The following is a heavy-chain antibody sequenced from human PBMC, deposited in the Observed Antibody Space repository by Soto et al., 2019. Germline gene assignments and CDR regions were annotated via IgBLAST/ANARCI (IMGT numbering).Heavy chain of an antibody. D-gene: IGHD6-13*01. CDR3: AKDHGIAANYYYYMDV. V-gene: IGHV3-49*03. CDR1: GFTFGDYA. J-gene: IGHJ6*03. Sequence: GGSLRLACTASGFTFGDYAMSWFRQAPGKGLEWVGFIRSKAYGGTTEYAASVKGRFTISRDDSKNTLYLQMNSLRAEDTAVYYCAKDHGIAANYYYYMDVWGKGTTVTVSS. CDR2: IRSKAYGGTT.